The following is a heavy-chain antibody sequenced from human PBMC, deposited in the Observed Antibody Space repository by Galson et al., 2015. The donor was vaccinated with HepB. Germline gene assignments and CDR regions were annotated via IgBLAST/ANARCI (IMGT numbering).Heavy chain of an antibody. V-gene: IGHV4-31*03. J-gene: IGHJ2*01. Sequence: LSLTCTVSGGSISSSSFYWSWIRQHPGKGLEWIGYIYYSGSTYYDPSLKSRVTISIDTSKNQFSLKLSSVTAADTAMYYCARDHRGYHDYFDLWGRGTLVTVSS. CDR3: ARDHRGYHDYFDL. D-gene: IGHD3-22*01. CDR2: IYYSGST. CDR1: GGSISSSSFY.